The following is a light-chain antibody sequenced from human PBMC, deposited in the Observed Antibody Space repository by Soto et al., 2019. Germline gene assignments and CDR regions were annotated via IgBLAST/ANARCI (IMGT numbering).Light chain of an antibody. CDR3: SSRTSVTTVV. CDR1: SSDVGSYNY. V-gene: IGLV2-14*03. CDR2: DVS. Sequence: QSALTQPASVSGSPGQSITISCTGTSSDVGSYNYVSWYQQHPGEAPKVMIYDVSSRPSGVSTRFSGSKSGNTASLTISGLQAEDEAQYYCSSRTSVTTVVFGGGTKLTV. J-gene: IGLJ3*02.